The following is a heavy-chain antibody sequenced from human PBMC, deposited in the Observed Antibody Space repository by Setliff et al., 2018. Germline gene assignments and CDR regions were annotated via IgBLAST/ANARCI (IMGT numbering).Heavy chain of an antibody. D-gene: IGHD3-3*01. Sequence: ASVKVSCKASGYTFTSYDINWVRQATGQGLEWMGWMNPNSGNTGYSQKFRGRVTITRDTSASTAYMELSSLRSEDTAVYYCASFGVGLAFDIWGQGTMVTV. CDR2: MNPNSGNT. CDR3: ASFGVGLAFDI. V-gene: IGHV1-8*03. J-gene: IGHJ3*02. CDR1: GYTFTSYD.